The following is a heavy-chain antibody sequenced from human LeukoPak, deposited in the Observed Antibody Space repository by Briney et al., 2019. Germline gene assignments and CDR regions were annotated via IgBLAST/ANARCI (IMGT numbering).Heavy chain of an antibody. V-gene: IGHV3-53*01. CDR2: IYSGGST. J-gene: IGHJ4*02. CDR3: ARGGIAVASDY. Sequence: GGSLRLSCVVSGFTVSTNYMSWVRQAPGKGPEGVAVIYSGGSTYYADSVKGRFTISRDNSKNTLYLQMNSLRADDTAVYHCARGGIAVASDYWGQGTLVTVSS. D-gene: IGHD6-19*01. CDR1: GFTVSTNY.